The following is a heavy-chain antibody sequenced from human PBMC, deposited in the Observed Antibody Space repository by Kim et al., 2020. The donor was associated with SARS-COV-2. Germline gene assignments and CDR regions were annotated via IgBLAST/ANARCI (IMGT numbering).Heavy chain of an antibody. CDR3: ARRRLYSSSSSRWYFDL. CDR2: IYYSGST. D-gene: IGHD6-6*01. V-gene: IGHV4-59*08. Sequence: SETLSLTCTVSGGSISSYYWSWIRQPPGKGLEWIGYIYYSGSTNYNPSLKSRVTISVDTSKNQFSLKLSSVTAADTAVYYCARRRLYSSSSSRWYFDLWGRGTLVTVSS. J-gene: IGHJ2*01. CDR1: GGSISSYY.